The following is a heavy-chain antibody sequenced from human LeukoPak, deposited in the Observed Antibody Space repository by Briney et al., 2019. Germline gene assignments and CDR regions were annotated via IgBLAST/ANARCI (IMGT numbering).Heavy chain of an antibody. D-gene: IGHD6-13*01. CDR1: GYTFTGYY. J-gene: IGHJ5*02. V-gene: IGHV1-2*02. Sequence: ASVKVSCKASGYTFTGYYMHWVRQAPGQGLEWMGWINPNSGGTNYAQKFQGRVTMTRDTSISTAYMELSRLRSDDTAVYYCARVGSSWYSNWFDPWGQGTLVTVSS. CDR2: INPNSGGT. CDR3: ARVGSSWYSNWFDP.